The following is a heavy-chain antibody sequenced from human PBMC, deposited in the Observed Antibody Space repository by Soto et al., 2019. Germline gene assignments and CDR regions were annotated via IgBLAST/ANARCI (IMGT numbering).Heavy chain of an antibody. CDR2: IIPIFGTA. J-gene: IGHJ6*02. D-gene: IGHD2-2*01. CDR1: GGTFSSYA. CDR3: ARDGCSSTSCFRFVAGRGIYYYYYGMDV. V-gene: IGHV1-69*13. Sequence: SVKVSCKASGGTFSSYAISWVRQAPGQGLEWMGWIIPIFGTANYAQKFQGRVTITADESTSTAYMELSSLRSEDTAVYYCARDGCSSTSCFRFVAGRGIYYYYYGMDVWGQGTTVTAP.